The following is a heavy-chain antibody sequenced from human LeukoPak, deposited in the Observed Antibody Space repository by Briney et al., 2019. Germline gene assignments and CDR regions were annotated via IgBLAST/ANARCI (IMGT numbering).Heavy chain of an antibody. D-gene: IGHD3-10*01. J-gene: IGHJ4*02. CDR1: GYTFSGHY. Sequence: GASVKVSCKASGYTFSGHYIHWVRQAPGQGLEWMGWINPDSGGTSSAQNFQGRVTMTRDTSISTAYMELTRLRSDDTAVYYCARPVTLLWFGELDYWGQGTLVTVSS. CDR3: ARPVTLLWFGELDY. V-gene: IGHV1-2*02. CDR2: INPDSGGT.